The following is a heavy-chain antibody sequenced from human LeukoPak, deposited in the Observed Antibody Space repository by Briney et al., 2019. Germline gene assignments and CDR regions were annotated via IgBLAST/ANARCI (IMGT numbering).Heavy chain of an antibody. CDR2: ISNKGSSSTT. V-gene: IGHV3-11*01. CDR1: GFIFSDYY. J-gene: IGHJ4*02. Sequence: GGTLRLSCAASGFIFSDYYMGWVRQAPGKGLEWVSYISNKGSSSTTYYADSVKGRFTISRDDAQNSLYLQMNSLRADDTAVYYCAKDILAAGLFFDYWGQGILVTVSS. D-gene: IGHD6-13*01. CDR3: AKDILAAGLFFDY.